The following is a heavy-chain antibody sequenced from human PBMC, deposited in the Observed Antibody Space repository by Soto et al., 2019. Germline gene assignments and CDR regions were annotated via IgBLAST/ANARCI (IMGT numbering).Heavy chain of an antibody. Sequence: VXSVKVSFNASGYTFTSYGISWVRHSPGQGLEWMGWISAYNGNTNYAQKLQGRVTMTTDTSTSTAYMELRSLRSDETAVYYCARDNGGSYFSEDDAFDIWGQGTMVTVSS. CDR3: ARDNGGSYFSEDDAFDI. J-gene: IGHJ3*02. CDR1: GYTFTSYG. V-gene: IGHV1-18*01. D-gene: IGHD1-26*01. CDR2: ISAYNGNT.